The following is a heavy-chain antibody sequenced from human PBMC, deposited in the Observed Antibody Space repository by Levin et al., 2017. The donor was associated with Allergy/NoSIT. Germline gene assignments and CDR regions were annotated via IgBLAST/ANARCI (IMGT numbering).Heavy chain of an antibody. D-gene: IGHD3-16*01. CDR3: ARDRAFGQPTQGLDV. CDR2: IYYSGST. Sequence: SETLSLTCTVSGGSISSYYWSWIRQPPGKGLEWIGYIYYSGSTNYNPSLKSRVTISVDTSKNQFSLKLSSVTAADTAVYYCARDRAFGQPTQGLDVWGQGTTVTVSS. V-gene: IGHV4-59*01. CDR1: GGSISSYY. J-gene: IGHJ6*02.